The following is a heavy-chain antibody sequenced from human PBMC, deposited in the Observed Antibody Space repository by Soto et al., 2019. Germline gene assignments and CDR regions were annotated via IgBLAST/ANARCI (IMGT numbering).Heavy chain of an antibody. CDR3: ARDRRNQAASYFDY. CDR1: VGSISSYY. Sequence: ETLSLTCTVSVGSISSYYWSWIRQPPGKGLEWIGYIYYSGSTNYNPSLKSRVTISVDTSKNQFSLKLSSVTAADTAVYYCARDRRNQAASYFDYWGQGTLVTVSS. CDR2: IYYSGST. J-gene: IGHJ4*02. V-gene: IGHV4-59*01. D-gene: IGHD1-1*01.